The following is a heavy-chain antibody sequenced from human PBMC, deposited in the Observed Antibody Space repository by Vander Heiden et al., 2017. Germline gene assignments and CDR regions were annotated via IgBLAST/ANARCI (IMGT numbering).Heavy chain of an antibody. CDR3: ARDRGIAAAGAGYGMDV. V-gene: IGHV1-69*06. CDR1: GGTFSSYA. Sequence: QVQLVQSGAEVKKPGSSVKVSCKASGGTFSSYAISWVRQAPGQGHEWMGGIIPIFGTANYAQKFQGRVTITADKSTSTAYMELSSLRSEDTAVYYCARDRGIAAAGAGYGMDVWGQGTTVTVSS. J-gene: IGHJ6*02. D-gene: IGHD6-13*01. CDR2: IIPIFGTA.